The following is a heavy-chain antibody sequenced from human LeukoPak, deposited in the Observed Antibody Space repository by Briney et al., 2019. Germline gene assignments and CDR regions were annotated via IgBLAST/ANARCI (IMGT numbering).Heavy chain of an antibody. CDR2: ISRSSSVI. CDR3: ARDRGGFYSY. V-gene: IGHV3-48*01. J-gene: IGHJ4*02. D-gene: IGHD1-26*01. Sequence: GGSLRLSCAVSGFTFSSYSMYWVRQAPGKGLEWISYISRSSSVIYYADSVKGRFTISRDNAKNSLYLQMNSLRAEDTAVYYCARDRGGFYSYWGQGTLVTVSS. CDR1: GFTFSSYS.